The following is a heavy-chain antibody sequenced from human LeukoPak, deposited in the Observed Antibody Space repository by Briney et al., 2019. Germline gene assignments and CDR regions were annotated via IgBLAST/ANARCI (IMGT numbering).Heavy chain of an antibody. J-gene: IGHJ4*02. CDR2: ISGSGGDT. Sequence: GGSLRLSCAASGFTFRSYAIYWVRQAPGKGLEWVSGISGSGGDTYFADSVKGRFTISRDNSKNTVFLQMDSLRAEDTAVYYCAKTTTGYSSGRYPGWPVDYWGQGTLVTVSS. CDR1: GFTFRSYA. CDR3: AKTTTGYSSGRYPGWPVDY. V-gene: IGHV3-23*01. D-gene: IGHD6-19*01.